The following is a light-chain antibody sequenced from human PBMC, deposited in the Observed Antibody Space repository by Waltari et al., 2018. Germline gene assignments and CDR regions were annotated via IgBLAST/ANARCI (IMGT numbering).Light chain of an antibody. CDR1: SSDVGAYDF. Sequence: QPAPTQPASVSGSPGQSITISCTGTSSDVGAYDFVSWHQQYPGKAPKVMIYGVNNRPSGVSNRFSGSKSGNTASLIISGLQADDEADYYCSSYTTSGTLVFGTGTKVTVL. J-gene: IGLJ1*01. CDR3: SSYTTSGTLV. CDR2: GVN. V-gene: IGLV2-14*01.